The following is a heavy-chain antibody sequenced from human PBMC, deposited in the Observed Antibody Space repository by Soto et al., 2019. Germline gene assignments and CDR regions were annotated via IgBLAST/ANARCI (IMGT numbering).Heavy chain of an antibody. D-gene: IGHD1-26*01. V-gene: IGHV3-74*01. Sequence: GGSLRLSCAASGFTFSSHLMHWVRQAPGKGLVWVSRINGDGSTTNYADSVKGRFTISRDNAKNTLYLQMNSLRAEDTAVYYCVRGSGSYCAYWGQGTLVTVS. CDR2: INGDGSTT. CDR1: GFTFSSHL. J-gene: IGHJ4*02. CDR3: VRGSGSYCAY.